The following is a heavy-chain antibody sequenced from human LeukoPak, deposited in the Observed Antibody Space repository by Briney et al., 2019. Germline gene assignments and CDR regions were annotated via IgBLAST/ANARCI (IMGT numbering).Heavy chain of an antibody. V-gene: IGHV3-66*01. J-gene: IGHJ5*02. CDR3: ARDFYGSGGNWFDP. CDR2: IYSGGST. Sequence: PGGSLRLSCAASGFTVSSNYMSWVRQAPGKGLEWVSVIYSGGSTYYADSVKGRSTISRDNSKNTLYLQMNSLRAEDTAVYYCARDFYGSGGNWFDPWGQGTLVTVSS. D-gene: IGHD3-10*01. CDR1: GFTVSSNY.